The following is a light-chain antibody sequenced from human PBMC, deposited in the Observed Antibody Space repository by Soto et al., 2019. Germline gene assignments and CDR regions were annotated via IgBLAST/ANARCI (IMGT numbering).Light chain of an antibody. J-gene: IGLJ2*01. CDR2: EVS. CDR1: SSDVGGYNY. V-gene: IGLV2-14*01. CDR3: SSYTSSSVV. Sequence: QSVLTQPASVSGSHGQSITISCTGTSSDVGGYNYVSWYQQHPGKAPKLMMYEVSNRPSGVSNRFSGSKSGNTASLTISGLQAEDEADYYCSSYTSSSVVFGGGTKATVL.